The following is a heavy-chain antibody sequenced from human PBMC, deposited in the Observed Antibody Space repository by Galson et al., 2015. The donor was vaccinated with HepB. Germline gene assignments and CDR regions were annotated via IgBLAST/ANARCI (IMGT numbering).Heavy chain of an antibody. V-gene: IGHV3-23*01. CDR1: GFTFSSYA. D-gene: IGHD6-19*01. CDR3: AKDPNTPVAGTPNYFDY. J-gene: IGHJ4*02. CDR2: ISGSGGST. Sequence: SLRLSCAASGFTFSSYAMSWVRQAPGKGLEWVSAISGSGGSTYYADSVKGRFTISRDNSKNTLYLQMNSLRAEDTAVYYCAKDPNTPVAGTPNYFDYWGQGTLVTVSS.